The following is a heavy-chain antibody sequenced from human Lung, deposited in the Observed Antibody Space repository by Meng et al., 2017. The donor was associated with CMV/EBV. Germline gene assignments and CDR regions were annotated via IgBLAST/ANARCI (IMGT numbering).Heavy chain of an antibody. V-gene: IGHV1-2*02. CDR1: GYTFIGYY. D-gene: IGHD2-2*01. J-gene: IGHJ3*02. CDR2: INPNPNSGGT. CDR3: ARRQYQLVGLAAFDI. Sequence: ASVXVSXKASGYTFIGYYIHWVRQAPGQGLEWMGWINPNPNSGGTNYAQKFQGRVTMTRDTSISTAYMELSRLRSDDTAVYYCARRQYQLVGLAAFDIWGQGTMVTVSS.